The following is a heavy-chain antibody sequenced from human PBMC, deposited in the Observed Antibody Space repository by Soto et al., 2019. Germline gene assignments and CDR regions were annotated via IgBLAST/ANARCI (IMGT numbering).Heavy chain of an antibody. J-gene: IGHJ4*02. CDR1: GFTFRNYA. V-gene: IGHV3-23*01. D-gene: IGHD4-17*01. CDR2: ISGSGGNT. Sequence: EVQLLESGGGLEQPGGSLRLSCAASGFTFRNYAMSWVRQAPGKGLEWVSAISGSGGNTYYADSVKGRFTISRDNSKNTLYLQMNSLRAEDTAVYYCAKDSNVDGDPDEFDRWGQGTLVTVTS. CDR3: AKDSNVDGDPDEFDR.